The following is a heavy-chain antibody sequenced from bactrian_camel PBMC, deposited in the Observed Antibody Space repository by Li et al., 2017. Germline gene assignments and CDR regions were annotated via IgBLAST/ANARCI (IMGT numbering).Heavy chain of an antibody. CDR1: GTSYASTW. CDR3: AARRGGYCFLAPADFPY. CDR2: IRTVGGSI. V-gene: IGHV3S1*01. Sequence: CAASGTSYASTWMAWFRQTPVPVKEREGLAAIRTVGGSIGYADSVKGRFTISQDNAKNTLYLQMNSLQPEDTAMYYCAARRGGYCFLAPADFPYWGQGTQVTVS. J-gene: IGHJ6*01. D-gene: IGHD2*01.